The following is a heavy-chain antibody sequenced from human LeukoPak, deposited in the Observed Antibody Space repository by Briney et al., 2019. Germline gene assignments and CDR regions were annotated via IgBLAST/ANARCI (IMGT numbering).Heavy chain of an antibody. J-gene: IGHJ4*02. CDR3: AKCDNYDILTGHFDY. D-gene: IGHD3-9*01. CDR2: ISWNSGSI. V-gene: IGHV3-9*01. CDR1: GFTFGDYA. Sequence: GRSLRLSCAASGFTFGDYAMHWVRQAPGKGLEWVSGISWNSGSIGYADSVKGRYTISRDNAKNSLYLQMNSLRAEDTALYYCAKCDNYDILTGHFDYWGQGTLVTVSS.